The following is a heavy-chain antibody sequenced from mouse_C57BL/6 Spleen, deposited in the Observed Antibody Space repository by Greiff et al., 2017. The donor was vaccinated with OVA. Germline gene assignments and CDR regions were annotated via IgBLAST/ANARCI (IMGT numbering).Heavy chain of an antibody. D-gene: IGHD1-1*01. CDR1: GYTFTSYW. CDR2: IDPSDSET. Sequence: VQLQQPGAELVRPGSSVKLSCKASGYTFTSYWMHWVKQRPIQGLEWIGNIDPSDSETHYTQKFKDKATLTVDKSSSTAYMQLSSLTSEDSAVYYCARGVTTVVARGGYFDYWGQGTTLTVSS. V-gene: IGHV1-52*01. CDR3: ARGVTTVVARGGYFDY. J-gene: IGHJ2*01.